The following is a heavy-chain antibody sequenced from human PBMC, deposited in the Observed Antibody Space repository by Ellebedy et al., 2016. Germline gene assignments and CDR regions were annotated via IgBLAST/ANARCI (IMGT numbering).Heavy chain of an antibody. V-gene: IGHV5-51*01. CDR3: ARQPIYGDYRFDY. Sequence: GGSLRLSCKGSGYSFTSYWIGRVRQMPGKGLEWMGIIYPGDSDTRYSPSFQGQVTISADKSISTAYLQWSSLKASDTAMYYCARQPIYGDYRFDYWGQGTLVTVSS. D-gene: IGHD4-17*01. CDR1: GYSFTSYW. J-gene: IGHJ4*02. CDR2: IYPGDSDT.